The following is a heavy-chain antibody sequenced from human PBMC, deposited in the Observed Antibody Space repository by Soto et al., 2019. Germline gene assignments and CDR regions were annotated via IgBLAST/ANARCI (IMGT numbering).Heavy chain of an antibody. D-gene: IGHD3-3*01. J-gene: IGHJ4*02. CDR2: ISGSGGST. CDR1: GFTFSSYA. Sequence: EVQLLESGGGLVQPGGSLRLSCAASGFTFSSYAMSWVRQAPGKGLEWVSAISGSGGSTYYADSVKGRFTISRDNSKNTLYLQMNSLRAEDTAVYYCAKQFPLYDFWSGYLQYYFDYWGQGTLVTVSS. V-gene: IGHV3-23*01. CDR3: AKQFPLYDFWSGYLQYYFDY.